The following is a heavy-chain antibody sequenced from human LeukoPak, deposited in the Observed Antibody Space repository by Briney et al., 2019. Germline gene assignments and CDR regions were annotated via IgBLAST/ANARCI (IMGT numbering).Heavy chain of an antibody. Sequence: GGSLRLSCAASGFTFSNYATNWVRQAPGGGLEWVAAISYDGNNKFYADSVKGRFTISRDNSKNTLYLQANSLRAEDTAVYYCARTYSSGWTDRDYWGQGTLVTVSS. D-gene: IGHD6-19*01. CDR3: ARTYSSGWTDRDY. CDR1: GFTFSNYA. V-gene: IGHV3-30*04. J-gene: IGHJ4*02. CDR2: ISYDGNNK.